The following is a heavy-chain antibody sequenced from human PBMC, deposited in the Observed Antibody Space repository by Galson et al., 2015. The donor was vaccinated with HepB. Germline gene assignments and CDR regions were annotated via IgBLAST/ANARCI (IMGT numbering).Heavy chain of an antibody. CDR2: IIPIFGTA. CDR1: GCTFSSYA. D-gene: IGHD5-24*01. J-gene: IGHJ4*02. Sequence: SVKVSCKASGCTFSSYAIRWVRQAPGQGLEWMGGIIPIFGTANYAQKFQGRVTITADESMSTAYMELSSLRSEDTAVYYCARHGYSSYYFDYWGQGTLVTVSS. V-gene: IGHV1-69*13. CDR3: ARHGYSSYYFDY.